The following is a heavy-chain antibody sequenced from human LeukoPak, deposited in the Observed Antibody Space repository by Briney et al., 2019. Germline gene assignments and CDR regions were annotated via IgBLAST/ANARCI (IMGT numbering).Heavy chain of an antibody. D-gene: IGHD3-10*01. Sequence: SETLSLTCTVSGGSISSSSYYWGWIRQPPGKGLEWIGSIYYSGSTYYNPSLKSRVTISVDTSKNQFSLKLSSVTAADTAVYYCARPYYGSGVEGGYYFDYWGQGTLVTVSS. V-gene: IGHV4-39*01. J-gene: IGHJ4*02. CDR3: ARPYYGSGVEGGYYFDY. CDR1: GGSISSSSYY. CDR2: IYYSGST.